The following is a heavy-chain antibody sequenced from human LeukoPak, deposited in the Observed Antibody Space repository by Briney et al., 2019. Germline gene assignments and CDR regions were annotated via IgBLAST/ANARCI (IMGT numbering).Heavy chain of an antibody. J-gene: IGHJ3*02. Sequence: PGGSLRLSCAASGFTFSSYGMHWVRQAPGKGLEWVAVISYDGSNKYYADSVKGRFTISRDNSKNTLYLQMNSLRAEDTAVYYCCIAAREDAFDIWGQGTMVTVSS. V-gene: IGHV3-30*03. CDR3: CIAAREDAFDI. D-gene: IGHD6-6*01. CDR2: ISYDGSNK. CDR1: GFTFSSYG.